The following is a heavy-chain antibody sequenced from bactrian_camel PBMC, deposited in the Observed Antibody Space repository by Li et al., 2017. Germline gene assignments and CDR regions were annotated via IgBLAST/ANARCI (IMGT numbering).Heavy chain of an antibody. J-gene: IGHJ4*01. CDR2: INSEWRGGST. Sequence: VQLVESGGGSVQPGGSLRLSCVTSVSLSSIAMGWVRQAPGKGHEWASTINSEWRGGSTYYADSVKGRFTVWRDNAKNTLYLRLNSLKTEDTAMYYCVKQGGYWDFVDWGQGTQVTVS. CDR1: VSLSSIA. CDR3: VKQGGYWDFVD. V-gene: IGHV3S31*01. D-gene: IGHD1*01.